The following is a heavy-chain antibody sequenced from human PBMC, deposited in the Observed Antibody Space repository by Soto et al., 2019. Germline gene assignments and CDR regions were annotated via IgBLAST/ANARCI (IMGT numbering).Heavy chain of an antibody. CDR3: ARGYCSGGSCYSGSIHYYYGMDV. Sequence: SETLSLTSAVYGGSFRRDYWSWIRQPPGKGLEWIGETNHRGSTNYNPSLKSRVTISVDTSKNQFSLKLSSVTAADTAVYYCARGYCSGGSCYSGSIHYYYGMDVWGQGTTVT. CDR1: GGSFRRDY. CDR2: TNHRGST. D-gene: IGHD2-15*01. J-gene: IGHJ6*02. V-gene: IGHV4-34*01.